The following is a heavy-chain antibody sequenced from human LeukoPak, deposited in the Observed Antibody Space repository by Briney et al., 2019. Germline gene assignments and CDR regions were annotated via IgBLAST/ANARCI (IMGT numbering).Heavy chain of an antibody. D-gene: IGHD3/OR15-3a*01. CDR2: INSDGSST. V-gene: IGHV3-74*01. CDR1: GFTFSSYW. CDR3: ARDDGLTFDY. Sequence: GGSLRLSCAAAGFTFSSYWMHWVRQAPGEGLVWVSRINSDGSSTNYADSVKGRFTISRDNAKSTLYLQMNSLRAEDTDVYYCARDDGLTFDYWGQGTLVTVSS. J-gene: IGHJ4*02.